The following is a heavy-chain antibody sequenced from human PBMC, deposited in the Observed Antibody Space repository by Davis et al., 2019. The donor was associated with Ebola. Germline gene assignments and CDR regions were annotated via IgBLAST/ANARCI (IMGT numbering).Heavy chain of an antibody. J-gene: IGHJ6*03. CDR1: GFTVSSNY. V-gene: IGHV3-7*01. CDR2: IKQDGSEK. Sequence: GESLKISCAASGFTVSSNYMSWVRQAPGKGLEWVANIKQDGSEKYYVDSVKGRFTISRDNAKNSLYLQMNSLRAEDTAVYYCASLYCSSTSCSENYYYYMDVWGKGTTVTVSS. CDR3: ASLYCSSTSCSENYYYYMDV. D-gene: IGHD2-2*01.